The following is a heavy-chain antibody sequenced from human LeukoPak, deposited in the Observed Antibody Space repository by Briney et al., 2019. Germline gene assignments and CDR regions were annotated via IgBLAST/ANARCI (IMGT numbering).Heavy chain of an antibody. CDR3: AGEGEYGQSYS. J-gene: IGHJ5*02. CDR1: GDSISYESYY. CDR2: IYRGRT. Sequence: PSETLSLTCAVSGDSISYESYYRNWIRQAPGKGPEWIGNIYRGRTRLNPSYTSRVAISVDMSKSQVSLSLTSVTAADTAIYYCAGEGEYGQSYSWGQGVLVVVSA. V-gene: IGHV4-30-2*01. D-gene: IGHD4-17*01.